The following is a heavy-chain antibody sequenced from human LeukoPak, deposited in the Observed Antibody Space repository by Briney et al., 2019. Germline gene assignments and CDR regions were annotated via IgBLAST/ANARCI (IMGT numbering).Heavy chain of an antibody. V-gene: IGHV3-7*05. CDR1: GFTFSTYW. D-gene: IGHD2-2*02. Sequence: GGSLRLSCAASGFTFSTYWMNWVRQAPGKGLEWVANIKHDGSEINYMDSVKGRFTISRDNAKNSLYLQMNSLRTEDTAVYYCARGYCSSTNCYKNWFDPWGQGTLVTVSS. J-gene: IGHJ5*02. CDR2: IKHDGSEI. CDR3: ARGYCSSTNCYKNWFDP.